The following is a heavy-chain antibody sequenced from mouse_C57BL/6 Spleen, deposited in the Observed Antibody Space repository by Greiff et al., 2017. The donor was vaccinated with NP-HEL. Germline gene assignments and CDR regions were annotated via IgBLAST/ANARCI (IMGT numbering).Heavy chain of an antibody. Sequence: EVQLQQSGPELVKPGASVKISCKASGYTFTDYYMNWVKQSHGKSLEWIGDINPNNGGTSYNQKFKGKATLTVDKSSSTAYMELRSLTSEDSAVYYCARRPVVAPFDYWGQGTTLTVSS. CDR3: ARRPVVAPFDY. J-gene: IGHJ2*01. D-gene: IGHD1-1*01. CDR2: INPNNGGT. CDR1: GYTFTDYY. V-gene: IGHV1-26*01.